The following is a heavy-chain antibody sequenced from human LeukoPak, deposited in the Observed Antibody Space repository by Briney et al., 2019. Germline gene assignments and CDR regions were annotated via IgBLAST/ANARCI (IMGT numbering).Heavy chain of an antibody. Sequence: SGTLSLTCTVSGDSINSLDLWGWVRQPPGKGLEWIGEMYLSGTTHSNPSVKSRVTISIDKSKNQFFLNLSSVTAADTAVYYCARAENYYDSSGPNDYWGQGTLVTVSS. D-gene: IGHD3-22*01. CDR1: GDSINSLDL. CDR3: ARAENYYDSSGPNDY. J-gene: IGHJ4*02. CDR2: MYLSGTT. V-gene: IGHV4-4*02.